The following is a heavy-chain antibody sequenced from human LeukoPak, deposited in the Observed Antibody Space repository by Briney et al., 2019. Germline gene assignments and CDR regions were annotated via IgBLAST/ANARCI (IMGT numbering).Heavy chain of an antibody. D-gene: IGHD3-22*01. CDR1: GGSISSGDYY. CDR3: ARGSAYYDSSGYSPKFDP. Sequence: PSETLSLTCTVSGGSISSGDYYWSWIRQPPGKGLEWIGYIYYSGSTYYNPSLKSRVTISVDTSKNQFSLKLSSVTAADTAVYSCARGSAYYDSSGYSPKFDPWGQGTLVTVSS. V-gene: IGHV4-30-4*01. J-gene: IGHJ5*02. CDR2: IYYSGST.